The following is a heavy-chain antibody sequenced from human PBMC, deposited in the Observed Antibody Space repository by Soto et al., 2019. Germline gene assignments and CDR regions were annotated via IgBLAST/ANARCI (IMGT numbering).Heavy chain of an antibody. Sequence: EVQLVESGGGLVTPGGSLRLSCAASGFTFSFYSMNWVRQAPGRGLQWVSSVSRDTNYIYYADSVKGRFTISRDDAKNSVYLQMHILRAEDTAVYYCTRDLSLNQPGGVDLWGQGSLVTVSS. D-gene: IGHD3-16*01. CDR1: GFTFSFYS. CDR3: TRDLSLNQPGGVDL. V-gene: IGHV3-21*01. CDR2: VSRDTNYI. J-gene: IGHJ5*02.